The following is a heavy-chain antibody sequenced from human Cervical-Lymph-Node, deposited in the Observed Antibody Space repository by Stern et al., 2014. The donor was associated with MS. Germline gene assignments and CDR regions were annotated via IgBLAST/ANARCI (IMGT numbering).Heavy chain of an antibody. D-gene: IGHD5-18*01. Sequence: QVQLVQSGAEVKKPGSSVKVSCKASGGTFNNHVISWVREAPGQGLEWMGGIIPMFCTAGYAQRFPCRVKITADKSTSTVHMELSSLTSEDTAMYYCANRDMGYSYGRHDYWGQGTLVTVSS. V-gene: IGHV1-69*06. CDR2: IIPMFCTA. CDR3: ANRDMGYSYGRHDY. CDR1: GGTFNNHV. J-gene: IGHJ4*02.